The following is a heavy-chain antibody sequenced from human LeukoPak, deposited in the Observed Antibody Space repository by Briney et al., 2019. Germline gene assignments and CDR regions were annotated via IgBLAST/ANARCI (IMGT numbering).Heavy chain of an antibody. CDR1: GGSISSSSYY. CDR3: ASWYYDFWSGYRRGDYFDY. J-gene: IGHJ4*02. Sequence: PSETLSLTCTVSGGSISSSSYYWGWIRQPPGKGLEWIGSIYYSGSTYYNPSLKSRVTISVDTSKNQFSLKLSSVTAADTAVYYCASWYYDFWSGYRRGDYFDYWGQGTLVTVSS. V-gene: IGHV4-39*01. CDR2: IYYSGST. D-gene: IGHD3-3*01.